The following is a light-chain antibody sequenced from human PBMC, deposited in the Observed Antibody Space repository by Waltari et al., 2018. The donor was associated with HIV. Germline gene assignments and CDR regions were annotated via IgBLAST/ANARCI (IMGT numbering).Light chain of an antibody. V-gene: IGKV3-15*01. J-gene: IGKJ2*01. CDR1: ESLNSH. CDR3: QQYNNWPPYT. Sequence: VMTQSPATISKSRGEAATLSCRASESLNSHLAWYQHKPGQAPRLLIYGASTRAAGVPARFSGSGSGTEFSLTISSLQSEVFAIYYCQQYNNWPPYTFGQGTRLEIK. CDR2: GAS.